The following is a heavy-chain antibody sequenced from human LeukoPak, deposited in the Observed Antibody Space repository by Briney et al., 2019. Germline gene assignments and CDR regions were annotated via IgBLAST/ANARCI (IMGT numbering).Heavy chain of an antibody. CDR1: GYTFTGYY. J-gene: IGHJ5*02. Sequence: ASVKVSCKASGYTFTGYYIHWVRQAPGQGLEWMGWINPNSGGTNYAQNFQGRVTMTRDTSISTAYMEVTRLRSDDTAVYYCARAPYTGNYYGWDRFDPWGQGTLVTVSS. V-gene: IGHV1-2*02. CDR2: INPNSGGT. D-gene: IGHD1-26*01. CDR3: ARAPYTGNYYGWDRFDP.